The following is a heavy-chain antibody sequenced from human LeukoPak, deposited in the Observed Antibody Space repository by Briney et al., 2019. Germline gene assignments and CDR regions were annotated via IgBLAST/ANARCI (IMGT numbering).Heavy chain of an antibody. CDR1: GYTFTSYD. J-gene: IGHJ3*02. Sequence: ASVKVSCKASGYTFTSYDINWVRQATGQGLEWMGWMNPNSGNTGYAQKFRGRVTITRNTSISTAYMELSSLRSEDTAVYYCAREGVVLGGDAFDIWGQGTMVTVSS. D-gene: IGHD2-2*01. CDR2: MNPNSGNT. V-gene: IGHV1-8*03. CDR3: AREGVVLGGDAFDI.